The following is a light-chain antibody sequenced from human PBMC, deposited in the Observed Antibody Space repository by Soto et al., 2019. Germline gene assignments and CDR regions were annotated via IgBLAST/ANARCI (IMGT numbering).Light chain of an antibody. CDR2: DVS. V-gene: IGLV2-11*01. CDR3: CSYAGSYTYV. CDR1: SSDVGGYNY. J-gene: IGLJ1*01. Sequence: QSVLTQPRSVSGSPGQSVTISCTGTSSDVGGYNYVSWYQQHPGKAPKLVIYDVSKWPSGVPDRFSGSKSGNTASLTISGPQAEDEANYYCCSYAGSYTYVFGTGTKVTVL.